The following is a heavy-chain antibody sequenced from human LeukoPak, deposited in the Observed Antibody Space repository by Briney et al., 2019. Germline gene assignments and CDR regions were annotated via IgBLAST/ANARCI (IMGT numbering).Heavy chain of an antibody. CDR2: ISYDGSNK. CDR3: ARGGKGGCSGGSCYSPYYFDY. Sequence: SCKASGGTFSSYAMHWVRQAPGKGLEWVAVISYDGSNKYYADSVKGRFTISRDNSKNTLYLQMNSLRAEDTAVYYCARGGKGGCSGGSCYSPYYFDYWGQGTLVTVSS. V-gene: IGHV3-30-3*01. J-gene: IGHJ4*02. CDR1: GGTFSSYA. D-gene: IGHD2-15*01.